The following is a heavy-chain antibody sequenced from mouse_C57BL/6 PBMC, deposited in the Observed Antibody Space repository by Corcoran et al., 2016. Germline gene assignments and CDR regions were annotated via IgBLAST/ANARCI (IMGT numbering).Heavy chain of an antibody. D-gene: IGHD1-1*01. J-gene: IGHJ2*01. CDR1: GYTFTDYN. V-gene: IGHV1-22*01. CDR3: ARGRDYYGSSPDY. Sequence: EVQLQQSGPKLVKPGASVKMSCKASGYTFTDYNMHWVKQSHGKSLEWIGYINPNNGGTSYNQKFKGKATLTVNKSSSTAYMELRSLTSEDSAVYYCARGRDYYGSSPDYWGQGTTLTVSS. CDR2: INPNNGGT.